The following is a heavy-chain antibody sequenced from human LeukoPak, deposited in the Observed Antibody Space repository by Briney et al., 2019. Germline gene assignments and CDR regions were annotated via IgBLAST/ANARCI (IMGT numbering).Heavy chain of an antibody. V-gene: IGHV1-8*01. CDR1: GCTFTSYD. CDR3: ARGRTMVRGVNEY. Sequence: ASVKVSCKASGCTFTSYDINWVRQATGQGLEWMGWMNPNSGNTGYAQKFQGRVTMTRNTSISTAYMELSSLRSEDTAVYCCARGRTMVRGVNEYWGQGTLVTVSS. CDR2: MNPNSGNT. D-gene: IGHD3-10*01. J-gene: IGHJ4*02.